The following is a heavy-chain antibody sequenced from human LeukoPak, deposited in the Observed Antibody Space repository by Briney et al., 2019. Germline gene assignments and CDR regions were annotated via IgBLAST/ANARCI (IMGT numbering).Heavy chain of an antibody. J-gene: IGHJ4*02. CDR1: GGSISSYY. D-gene: IGHD2-2*01. V-gene: IGHV4-4*07. Sequence: SETLSLTCTVSGGSISSYYWSWIRQPAGKGLEWIGRIYTSGSTNYNPSLKSRVTMSVDTSKNQFSLKLSSVTAADTAVYYCARWMCSTSCLRGWVDYWGQGTLVTVSS. CDR3: ARWMCSTSCLRGWVDY. CDR2: IYTSGST.